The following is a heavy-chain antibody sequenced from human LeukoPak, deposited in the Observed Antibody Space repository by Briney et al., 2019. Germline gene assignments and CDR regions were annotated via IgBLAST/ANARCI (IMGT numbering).Heavy chain of an antibody. CDR1: GYTFTGYY. J-gene: IGHJ6*02. Sequence: GASVKVSCKASGYTFTGYYMHWVRQAPGQGLEWMGWINPNSGGTNYAQKFQGRVTMTRDTSISTAYMELSRLRSDDTAVYYCARESGYSSGPTYVSLFYYYYGMDVWGQGTTVTVSS. V-gene: IGHV1-2*02. D-gene: IGHD6-19*01. CDR3: ARESGYSSGPTYVSLFYYYYGMDV. CDR2: INPNSGGT.